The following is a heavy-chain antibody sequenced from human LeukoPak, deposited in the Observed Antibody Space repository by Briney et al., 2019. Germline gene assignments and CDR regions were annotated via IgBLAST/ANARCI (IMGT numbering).Heavy chain of an antibody. D-gene: IGHD6-13*01. J-gene: IGHJ4*02. CDR1: GGSLNHYY. CDR3: ARHTTGQQQPVYYFDY. V-gene: IGHV4-34*01. Sequence: PSETLSLTCAVYGGSLNHYYWSWIRQPPGKGLEWIGEIDRLGRTSYSPSLKNRVTISIDTSKNQFSLKLSSVTAADTAVYYCARHTTGQQQPVYYFDYWGQGTLVTVSS. CDR2: IDRLGRT.